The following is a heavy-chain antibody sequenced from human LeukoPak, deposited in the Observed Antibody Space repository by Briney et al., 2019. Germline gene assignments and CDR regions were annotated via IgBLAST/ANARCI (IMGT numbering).Heavy chain of an antibody. CDR2: IKSKTDGGTT. CDR1: GFTFSNAW. CDR3: TTLPQDIVVVPAA. V-gene: IGHV3-15*01. J-gene: IGHJ4*02. D-gene: IGHD2-2*01. Sequence: GGSLRLSCAASGFTFSNAWMSWVRQAPGKGLEWVGRIKSKTDGGTTDYAAPVKGRFTISRDDSENTLYLQMNSLKTEDTAVYYCTTLPQDIVVVPAAGGQGTLVTVSS.